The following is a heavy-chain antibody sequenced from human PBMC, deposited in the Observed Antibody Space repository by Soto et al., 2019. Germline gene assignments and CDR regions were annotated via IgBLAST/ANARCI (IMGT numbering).Heavy chain of an antibody. CDR1: GGSIDSGDYY. J-gene: IGHJ5*02. Sequence: SETLSLTCTVSGGSIDSGDYYWSWIRQPPGKGLEWIGYVYYSGTTNYNPFLKSRGNLSLDKCKNQCSLKMNSVNAADTDVYYCAIDVIAPPNYFDPWGQGILVTV. D-gene: IGHD4-4*01. CDR2: VYYSGTT. CDR3: AIDVIAPPNYFDP. V-gene: IGHV4-61*08.